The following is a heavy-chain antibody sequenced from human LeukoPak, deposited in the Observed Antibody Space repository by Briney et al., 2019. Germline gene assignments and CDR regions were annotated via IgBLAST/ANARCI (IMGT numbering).Heavy chain of an antibody. D-gene: IGHD3-10*01. V-gene: IGHV3-30*19. J-gene: IGHJ4*02. Sequence: GGSLRLSCAASGFTFSNYGMHWVRQAPGKGLEWVALISYDGSDKYYADSVKGRFTISRGNSKNTLYLQMDSLRAEDTAVYYCAREPLVRGVTGYFDYWGQGTLVTVSS. CDR2: ISYDGSDK. CDR1: GFTFSNYG. CDR3: AREPLVRGVTGYFDY.